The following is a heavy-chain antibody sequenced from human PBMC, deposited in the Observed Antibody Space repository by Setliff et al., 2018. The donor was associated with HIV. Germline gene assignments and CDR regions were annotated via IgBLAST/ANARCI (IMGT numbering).Heavy chain of an antibody. CDR1: GFTFSNYG. J-gene: IGHJ4*02. CDR2: IHYDGRDQ. D-gene: IGHD3-22*01. Sequence: GGSLRLSCATSGFTFSNYGMHWVRQAPGKGLEWVTFIHYDGRDQYYAESVKGRFTISRDNSKNTLYLQMNSLRAEDTAVYYCAKDRYYDSSGSPFDYWGQGTLVTVSS. V-gene: IGHV3-30*02. CDR3: AKDRYYDSSGSPFDY.